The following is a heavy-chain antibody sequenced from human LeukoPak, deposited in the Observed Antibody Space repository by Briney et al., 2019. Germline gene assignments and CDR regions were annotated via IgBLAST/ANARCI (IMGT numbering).Heavy chain of an antibody. CDR3: AGWDQKRGFDP. D-gene: IGHD1-26*01. J-gene: IGHJ5*02. V-gene: IGHV4-4*07. CDR1: GGSISSYY. Sequence: SETLSLTCTVSGGSISSYYWSWIRQPAGKGLEWIGRIYTSGSTNYNPSLKSRVTMPVDTSKNQFSLKLSSVTAADTAVYYCAGWDQKRGFDPWGQGTLVTVSS. CDR2: IYTSGST.